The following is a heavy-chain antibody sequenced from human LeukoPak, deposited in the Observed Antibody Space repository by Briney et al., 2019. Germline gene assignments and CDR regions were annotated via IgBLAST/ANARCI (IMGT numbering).Heavy chain of an antibody. CDR3: AGLVPAAMFPGH. CDR2: IYYSGST. V-gene: IGHV4-59*01. D-gene: IGHD2-2*01. CDR1: GGSISSYY. J-gene: IGHJ4*02. Sequence: PSETLSLTCTVSGGSISSYYWSWIRRPPGKGLEWIGYIYYSGSTNYNPSLKSRVTISVDTSKNQFSLKLSSVTAADTAVYYCAGLVPAAMFPGHWGQGTLVTVSS.